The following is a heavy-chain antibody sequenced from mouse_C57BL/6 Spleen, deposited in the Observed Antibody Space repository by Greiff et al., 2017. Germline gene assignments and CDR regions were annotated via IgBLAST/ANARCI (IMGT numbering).Heavy chain of an antibody. D-gene: IGHD2-2*01. CDR2: INPNNGGT. CDR1: GYTFTDYN. J-gene: IGHJ4*01. V-gene: IGHV1-18*01. CDR3: AIYGYDGLYAMDY. Sequence: VHVKQSGPELVKPGASVKIPCKASGYTFTDYNMDWVKQSHGKSLEWIGDINPNNGGTIYNQKFKGKATLTVDKSSSTAYMERRSLTSEDTAVYYCAIYGYDGLYAMDYWGQGTSVTVSS.